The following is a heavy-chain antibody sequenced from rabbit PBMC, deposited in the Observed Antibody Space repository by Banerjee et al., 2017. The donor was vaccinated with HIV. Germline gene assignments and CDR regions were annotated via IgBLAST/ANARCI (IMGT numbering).Heavy chain of an antibody. D-gene: IGHD6-1*01. CDR1: GIDFSSYYY. J-gene: IGHJ4*01. V-gene: IGHV1S43*01. Sequence: QEQLVESGGGLVTLGGSLKLSCKASGIDFSSYYYMCWVRQAPGKGLELIACIYTSSGNTWYASWVNGRFTISRSTSLNTVDLKMTSLTAADTATYFCARRSAYTGYGYAGGAFTLWGPGTLVTVS. CDR2: IYTSSGNT. CDR3: ARRSAYTGYGYAGGAFTL.